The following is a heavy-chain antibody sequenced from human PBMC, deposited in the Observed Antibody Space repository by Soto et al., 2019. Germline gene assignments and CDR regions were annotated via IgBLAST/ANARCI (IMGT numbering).Heavy chain of an antibody. CDR1: GFTFSSYW. CDR2: INSDGSAT. D-gene: IGHD2-21*02. Sequence: EVQLVESGGGLVQPGESLRLSCAASGFTFSSYWMHWVRQVPGKGLVWVSRINSDGSATTYADSVKGRFTISRDNAKNTLYLQINSLRAEDTAVYYCARVEMCSASDCYSVFDSWGQGPLVTVSS. CDR3: ARVEMCSASDCYSVFDS. J-gene: IGHJ4*02. V-gene: IGHV3-74*03.